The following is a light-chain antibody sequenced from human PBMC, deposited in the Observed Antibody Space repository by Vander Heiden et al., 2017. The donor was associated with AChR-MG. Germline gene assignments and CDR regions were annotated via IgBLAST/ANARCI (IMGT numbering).Light chain of an antibody. Sequence: DIQMTQSPSSLSASVGDRVTITCRASQSISSYLNWYHQKPGKAPKLLIYAASSLQSGVPSRFSGSRSATDFTLTISSLQPEDFATYYCQQTDSTPITFGQGTRLEIK. CDR2: AAS. CDR3: QQTDSTPIT. V-gene: IGKV1-39*01. CDR1: QSISSY. J-gene: IGKJ5*01.